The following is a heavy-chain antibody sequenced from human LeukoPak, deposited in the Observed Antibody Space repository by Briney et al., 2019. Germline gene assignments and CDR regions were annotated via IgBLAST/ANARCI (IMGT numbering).Heavy chain of an antibody. CDR1: GFTFSSYA. D-gene: IGHD2-15*01. Sequence: GGSLRLSCAASGFTFSSYAMSWVRQAPGKGLEWVSAISGSGGSTYYADSVKGRFTISRDNSKNTLYLQMNSLRAEDTAIYYCATQLSPYCSGGSCLDYWGQGTLVTVSS. CDR2: ISGSGGST. V-gene: IGHV3-23*01. CDR3: ATQLSPYCSGGSCLDY. J-gene: IGHJ4*02.